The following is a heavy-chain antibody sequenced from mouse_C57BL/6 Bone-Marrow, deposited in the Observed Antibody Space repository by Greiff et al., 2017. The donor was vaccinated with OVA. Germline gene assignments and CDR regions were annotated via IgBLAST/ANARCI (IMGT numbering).Heavy chain of an antibody. D-gene: IGHD2-4*01. J-gene: IGHJ3*01. CDR3: ARNYDGFAY. Sequence: EVKLVESGGGLVKPGGSLKLSCAASGFTFSSYTMSWVRQTPEKRLEWVATISGGGGNTYYPDSVKGRFTISRDNAKNTLYLQMSSLRSEDTALYYCARNYDGFAYWGQGTLVTVSA. CDR1: GFTFSSYT. CDR2: ISGGGGNT. V-gene: IGHV5-9*01.